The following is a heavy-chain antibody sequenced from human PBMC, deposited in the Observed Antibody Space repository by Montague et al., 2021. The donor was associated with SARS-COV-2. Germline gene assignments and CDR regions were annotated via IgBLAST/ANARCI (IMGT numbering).Heavy chain of an antibody. D-gene: IGHD2-2*02. V-gene: IGHV4-59*01. Sequence: SETLSLTCSVSGGSISSYYWSWIRQPPGKGLEWIAYIHYSGRTNFNPSLRTRVTMSVDTSKSQFSLKLSSVTAADTAVYYCARGVECSSSGCYTPYYMDVWGKGTPVTVSS. J-gene: IGHJ6*03. CDR3: ARGVECSSSGCYTPYYMDV. CDR2: IHYSGRT. CDR1: GGSISSYY.